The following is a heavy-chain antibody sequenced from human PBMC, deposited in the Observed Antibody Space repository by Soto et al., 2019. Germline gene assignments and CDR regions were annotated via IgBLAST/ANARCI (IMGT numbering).Heavy chain of an antibody. V-gene: IGHV1-2*02. Sequence: ASVKVSCKASGYTFTGYYMHWVLQAPGQGLEWMGWINPNSGGTNCAQKFQGRVTMTRDTSISTAYMELSRLRSDDTAVYYCAREGHIVATMVYYYYYGMDVWGQGTTVTVSS. CDR3: AREGHIVATMVYYYYYGMDV. D-gene: IGHD5-12*01. CDR2: INPNSGGT. J-gene: IGHJ6*02. CDR1: GYTFTGYY.